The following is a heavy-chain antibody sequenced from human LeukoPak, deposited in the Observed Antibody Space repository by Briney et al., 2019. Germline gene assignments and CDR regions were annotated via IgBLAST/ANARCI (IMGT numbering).Heavy chain of an antibody. CDR2: IYDSGST. CDR3: ARRVGTYYFDY. Sequence: SETLSLTCIVSGGSIRINYWSWIRQPPGKGLEWIGYIYDSGSTNYNPSLKSRVTISVDTSKNQFSLKLSSVTAADTAVYYCARRVGTYYFDYWGQGTLVTVSS. V-gene: IGHV4-59*12. J-gene: IGHJ4*02. CDR1: GGSIRINY.